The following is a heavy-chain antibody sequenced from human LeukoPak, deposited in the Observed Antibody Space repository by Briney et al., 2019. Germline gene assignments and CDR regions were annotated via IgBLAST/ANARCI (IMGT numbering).Heavy chain of an antibody. Sequence: GGSLRLSCAASGFIVSSKDMSWVRQAPGKGLEWVSVIYSGGSTYYADSVKGRFTISRDNSKNTLYLQMNSLRAEDTAVYYCAKDSYDSSGYFYYWGQGTLVTVSS. V-gene: IGHV3-53*01. J-gene: IGHJ4*02. CDR2: IYSGGST. CDR3: AKDSYDSSGYFYY. CDR1: GFIVSSKD. D-gene: IGHD3-22*01.